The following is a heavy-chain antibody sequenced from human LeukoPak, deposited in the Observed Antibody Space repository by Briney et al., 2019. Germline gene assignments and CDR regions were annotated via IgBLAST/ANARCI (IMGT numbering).Heavy chain of an antibody. CDR3: AKDHCGGDCYSGYFDY. D-gene: IGHD2-21*02. Sequence: QPGGSLRLSCAASGFTFSSYWMHWVRQAPGKGLVWVSRINSDGSSTSYADSVKGRFTISRDNARNTLYLQMNSLRAEDTAVYYCAKDHCGGDCYSGYFDYWGQGTLVTVSS. J-gene: IGHJ4*02. CDR1: GFTFSSYW. V-gene: IGHV3-74*01. CDR2: INSDGSST.